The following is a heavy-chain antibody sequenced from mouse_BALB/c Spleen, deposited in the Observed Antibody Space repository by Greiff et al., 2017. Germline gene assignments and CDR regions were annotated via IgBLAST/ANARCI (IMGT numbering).Heavy chain of an antibody. J-gene: IGHJ2*01. Sequence: EVKVEESGGGLVKPGGSLKLSCAASGFTFSSYAMSWVRQTPEKRLEWVASISSGGSTYYPDSVKGRFTISRDNARNILYLQMSSLRSEDTAMYYCARFTTVVARELYYFDYWGQGTTLTVSS. D-gene: IGHD1-1*01. CDR1: GFTFSSYA. CDR2: ISSGGST. V-gene: IGHV5-6-5*01. CDR3: ARFTTVVARELYYFDY.